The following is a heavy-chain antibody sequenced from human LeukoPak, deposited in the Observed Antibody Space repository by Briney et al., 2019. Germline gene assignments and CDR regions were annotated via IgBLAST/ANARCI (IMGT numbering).Heavy chain of an antibody. V-gene: IGHV4-39*01. CDR1: GGSISSSSYY. CDR2: IYYSGST. J-gene: IGHJ4*02. Sequence: PSETLSLTCTVSGGSISSSSYYWGWIRQPPGTGLEWIGSIYYSGSTYYNPSLKRRVTISVDTSKNQFSLKLSSVTAADTAVYYCARPRLGIAAACSDYWGQGTLVTVSS. CDR3: ARPRLGIAAACSDY. D-gene: IGHD6-13*01.